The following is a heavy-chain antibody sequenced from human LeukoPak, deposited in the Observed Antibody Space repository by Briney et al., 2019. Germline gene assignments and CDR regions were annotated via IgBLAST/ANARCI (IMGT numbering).Heavy chain of an antibody. CDR3: ARGAYYYED. J-gene: IGHJ4*02. D-gene: IGHD3-22*01. Sequence: GGSLRLSCAASGFTFSSHSMNWVRQAPGKGLEWVSYISSSSSTIYYANSVKGRFTISRDNAKNSLYLQMNSLRAEGTAVYYCARGAYYYEDWGQGTLVTVSS. CDR2: ISSSSSTI. CDR1: GFTFSSHS. V-gene: IGHV3-48*01.